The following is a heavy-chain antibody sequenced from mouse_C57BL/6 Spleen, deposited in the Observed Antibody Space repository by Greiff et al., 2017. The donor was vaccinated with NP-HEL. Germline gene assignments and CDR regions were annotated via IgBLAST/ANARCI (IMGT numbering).Heavy chain of an antibody. CDR3: ARDNDYSYWYFDV. V-gene: IGHV5-4*01. D-gene: IGHD2-4*01. CDR1: GFTFSSYA. Sequence: DVMLVESGGGLVKPGGSLKLSCAASGFTFSSYAMSWVRQTPEKRLEWVATISDGGSYTYYPDNVKGRFTISRDNAKNNLYLQMSHLKSEDTAMYYCARDNDYSYWYFDVWGTGTTVTVSS. J-gene: IGHJ1*03. CDR2: ISDGGSYT.